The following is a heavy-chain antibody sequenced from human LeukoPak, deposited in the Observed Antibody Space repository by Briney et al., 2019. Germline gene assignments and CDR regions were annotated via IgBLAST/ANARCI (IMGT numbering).Heavy chain of an antibody. D-gene: IGHD4-23*01. Sequence: PSETLSLTCNVSGASISSSHWSWVRQPPGKGLEWIGNIHTSWGSNYSPSLKSRVTISLDTSRNQFSLKLTSVTAADTAVYYCARGTSTVVTPEYYYYYCMDVWGKGTTVTVSS. CDR1: GASISSSH. J-gene: IGHJ6*03. CDR3: ARGTSTVVTPEYYYYYCMDV. V-gene: IGHV4-4*09. CDR2: IHTSWGS.